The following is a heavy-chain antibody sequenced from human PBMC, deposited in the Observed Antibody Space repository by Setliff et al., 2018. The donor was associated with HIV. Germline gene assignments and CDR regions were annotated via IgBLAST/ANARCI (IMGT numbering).Heavy chain of an antibody. CDR2: IFYSGST. CDR1: GVSISSSTYY. D-gene: IGHD3-10*01. Sequence: SETLSLTCTVSGVSISSSTYYWGWIRQPPGKGLEWIGSIFYSGSTYYNPSLKSRVTISVDTSKNQFSLNLSSVTAADTTVYYCARAPFYYGSGSYQTFDYWGQGTLVTVSS. V-gene: IGHV4-39*01. J-gene: IGHJ4*02. CDR3: ARAPFYYGSGSYQTFDY.